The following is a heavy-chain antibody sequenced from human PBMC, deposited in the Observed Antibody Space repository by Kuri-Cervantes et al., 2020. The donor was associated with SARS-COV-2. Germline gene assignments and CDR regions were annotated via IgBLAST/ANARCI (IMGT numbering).Heavy chain of an antibody. CDR1: GDSISSNNYY. Sequence: SETLSLTCTVSGDSISSNNYYWGWIRQPPGKGLEWIGSVYYSGRTFYNPSLKSRVTISVDTSKNQFSLKLSSATAADTAVYYCARGYYYDSSGYYYVGDYYYMDVWGKGTTVTVSS. D-gene: IGHD3-22*01. CDR2: VYYSGRT. V-gene: IGHV4-39*07. CDR3: ARGYYYDSSGYYYVGDYYYMDV. J-gene: IGHJ6*03.